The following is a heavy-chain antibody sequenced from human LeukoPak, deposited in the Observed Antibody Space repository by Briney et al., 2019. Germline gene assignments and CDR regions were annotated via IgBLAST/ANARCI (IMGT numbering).Heavy chain of an antibody. CDR2: VSVYNGNT. CDR1: GYTFTSYG. D-gene: IGHD6-6*01. CDR3: ASEREGSSSCRSFDY. Sequence: GASVKVSCRASGYTFTSYGISWVRQAPGQGLEWMGWVSVYNGNTNNAQKLQGRVTMTTDTSTSTAYMELRSLRSDDTAVYYCASEREGSSSCRSFDYWGQGTLVTVSS. J-gene: IGHJ4*02. V-gene: IGHV1-18*01.